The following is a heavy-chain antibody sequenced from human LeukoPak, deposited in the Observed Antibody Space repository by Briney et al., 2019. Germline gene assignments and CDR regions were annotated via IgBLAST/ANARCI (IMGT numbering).Heavy chain of an antibody. J-gene: IGHJ6*02. Sequence: PSDTLSLTCTVSGGSISSYYWIWIRQPPAKGLEWIGYIYYSGSTNYNPSLKSRVTISVDTSKNQFSLKLSSVTAADTAVYYCARHITMVRGVYYYGMDVWGQGTTVTVSS. D-gene: IGHD3-10*01. CDR1: GGSISSYY. V-gene: IGHV4-59*08. CDR3: ARHITMVRGVYYYGMDV. CDR2: IYYSGST.